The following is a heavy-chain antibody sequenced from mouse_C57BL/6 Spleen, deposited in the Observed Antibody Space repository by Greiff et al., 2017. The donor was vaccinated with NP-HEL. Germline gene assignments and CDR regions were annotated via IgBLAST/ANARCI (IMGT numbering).Heavy chain of an antibody. Sequence: EVKLVESGGGLVKPGGSLKLSCAASGFTFSSYAMSWVRQTPEKRLEWVATISDGGSYTYYPDNVKGRFTISRDNAKNNLYLQMSHLKSEDTAMYYCASLITTVVRYFDVWGTGTTVTVSS. CDR2: ISDGGSYT. J-gene: IGHJ1*03. CDR3: ASLITTVVRYFDV. D-gene: IGHD1-1*01. CDR1: GFTFSSYA. V-gene: IGHV5-4*03.